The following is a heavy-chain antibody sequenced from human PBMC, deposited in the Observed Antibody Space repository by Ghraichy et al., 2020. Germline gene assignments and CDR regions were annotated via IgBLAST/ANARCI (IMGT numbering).Heavy chain of an antibody. V-gene: IGHV3-20*04. J-gene: IGHJ6*02. CDR3: ARRQRITIFGVDPYGMDV. CDR1: GFTFDAYG. Sequence: GGSLRLSCAVSGFTFDAYGMSWVRQAPGKGLEWVSGMTWNGGSTGYADSVKGRFTISRDNAKNSLYLQMTSLRAEDTALYYCARRQRITIFGVDPYGMDVWGQGTTVTVSS. CDR2: MTWNGGST. D-gene: IGHD3-3*01.